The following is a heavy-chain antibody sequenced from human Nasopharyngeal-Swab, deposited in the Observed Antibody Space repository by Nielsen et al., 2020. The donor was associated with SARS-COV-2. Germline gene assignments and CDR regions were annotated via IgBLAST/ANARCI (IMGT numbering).Heavy chain of an antibody. Sequence: WIRQPPGKGLEWIGRMHTSTTTSYNPSLKSRVTISVDKSKNQFSLKLSSVTAADAAVYYCARMIFGVANAGIDVWGQGATVT. V-gene: IGHV4-61*02. D-gene: IGHD3-3*01. CDR3: ARMIFGVANAGIDV. J-gene: IGHJ6*02. CDR2: MHTSTTT.